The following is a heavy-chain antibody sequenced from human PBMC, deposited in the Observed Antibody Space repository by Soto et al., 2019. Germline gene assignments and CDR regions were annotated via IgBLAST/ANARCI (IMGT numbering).Heavy chain of an antibody. V-gene: IGHV4-30-2*01. J-gene: IGHJ4*02. CDR3: ARSYGDYFDY. CDR1: GGSISSGGYS. CDR2: IYHSGST. D-gene: IGHD4-17*01. Sequence: PSETLSLTCAVSGGSISSGGYSWSWIRQPPGKGLEWIGYIYHSGSTYYNPSLKSRVTISVGTSKNQFSLKLSSVTAADTAVYYCARSYGDYFDYWGQGTLVTVSS.